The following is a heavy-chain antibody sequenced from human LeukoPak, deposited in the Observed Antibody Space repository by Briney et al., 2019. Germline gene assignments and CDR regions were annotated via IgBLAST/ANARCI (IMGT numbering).Heavy chain of an antibody. Sequence: GGSLRLSCAASGFTFSSYAMHWVRQAPGKGLEWVAVISYDGSNKYYADSVKGRFTISRDNSKNTLYLQMNSLRAEDTAVYYCARDWTQYYDFWSAPEPYFDYWGQGTLVTVSP. D-gene: IGHD3-3*01. J-gene: IGHJ4*02. CDR3: ARDWTQYYDFWSAPEPYFDY. CDR2: ISYDGSNK. CDR1: GFTFSSYA. V-gene: IGHV3-30*04.